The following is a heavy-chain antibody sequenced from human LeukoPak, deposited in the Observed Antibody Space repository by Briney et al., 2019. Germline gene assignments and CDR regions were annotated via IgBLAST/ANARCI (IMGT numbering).Heavy chain of an antibody. CDR2: IYYSGST. CDR1: GGSISSYY. CDR3: ARERGRFSYYDSTGYYDS. D-gene: IGHD3-22*01. V-gene: IGHV4-59*01. J-gene: IGHJ4*02. Sequence: SETLSLTCTVSGGSISSYYWSWVRQPPGKGLEWIGYIYYSGSTNYNPSLKSRVTMSVDTSKNQFSLKLSSVTAADTAVYYCARERGRFSYYDSTGYYDSWGQGTLVTVSS.